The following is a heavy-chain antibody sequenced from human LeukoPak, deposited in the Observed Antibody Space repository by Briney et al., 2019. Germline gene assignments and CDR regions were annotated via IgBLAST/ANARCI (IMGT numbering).Heavy chain of an antibody. Sequence: SETLSLTCTVSGGSISSYYWNWLRQPPGAGLEWIGYIYYSGSTNYNPSLKSLVTISLDTSKNQFSLKLSSVGAGDTAFYYCARHSSWSLFDYWGEGAVVTVFS. V-gene: IGHV4-59*08. J-gene: IGHJ4*02. D-gene: IGHD6-6*01. CDR3: ARHSSWSLFDY. CDR1: GGSISSYY. CDR2: IYYSGST.